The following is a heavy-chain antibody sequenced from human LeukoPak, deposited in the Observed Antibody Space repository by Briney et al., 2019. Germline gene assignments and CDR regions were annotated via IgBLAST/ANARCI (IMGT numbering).Heavy chain of an antibody. CDR3: ARDLWDSSGYYGYYYYMDV. CDR2: TYYRSKWYN. V-gene: IGHV6-1*01. Sequence: SQTLSLTCAISGDSVSSNSAAWNWIRQSPSRGLEWLGRTYYRSKWYNDYAVSVKSRITINPDTSKNQFSLQLNSVTPEDTAVYYCARDLWDSSGYYGYYYYMDVWGKGTTVTISS. J-gene: IGHJ6*03. D-gene: IGHD3-22*01. CDR1: GDSVSSNSAA.